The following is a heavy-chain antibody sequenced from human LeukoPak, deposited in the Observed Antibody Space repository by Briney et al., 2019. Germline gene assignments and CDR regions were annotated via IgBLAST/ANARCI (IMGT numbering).Heavy chain of an antibody. CDR1: GGSISSYY. V-gene: IGHV4-59*01. J-gene: IGHJ5*02. CDR3: ARGFGDWGLSWFDP. CDR2: IYYSGST. D-gene: IGHD3-10*01. Sequence: SETLSLTCTASGGSISSYYWSWIRQPPGKGLEWIGYIYYSGSTNYNPSLKSRVTISVDTSKNQFSLKLTSVTAADTAVYYCARGFGDWGLSWFDPWGQGTLVTVSS.